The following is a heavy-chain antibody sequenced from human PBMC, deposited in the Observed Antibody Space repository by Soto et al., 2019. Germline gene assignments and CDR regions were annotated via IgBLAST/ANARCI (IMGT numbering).Heavy chain of an antibody. CDR3: AKHYDFWSGYYRFPFDY. V-gene: IGHV3-23*01. Sequence: GGSLRLSCAASGFTFSSYAMSWVRQAPGKGLEWVSAISGSGGSTYYADSVKGRFTISRDNSKNTLYLQMNSLRAEDTAVYYCAKHYDFWSGYYRFPFDYWGQGTLVTVSS. J-gene: IGHJ4*02. CDR2: ISGSGGST. D-gene: IGHD3-3*01. CDR1: GFTFSSYA.